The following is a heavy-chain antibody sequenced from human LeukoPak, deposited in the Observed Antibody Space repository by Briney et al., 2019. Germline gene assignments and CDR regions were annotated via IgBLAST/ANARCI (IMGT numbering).Heavy chain of an antibody. V-gene: IGHV1-2*02. Sequence: ASVKVSCKASGYTFTGYYMHWVRQAPGQGLEWMGWINPNSGGTNYAQKFQGRVTMTRDTSISTAYMELSRLRSDDTAVYYCARAPRDGYNPIWYYWGQGTLVTVSS. CDR1: GYTFTGYY. J-gene: IGHJ4*02. CDR2: INPNSGGT. D-gene: IGHD5-12*01. CDR3: ARAPRDGYNPIWYY.